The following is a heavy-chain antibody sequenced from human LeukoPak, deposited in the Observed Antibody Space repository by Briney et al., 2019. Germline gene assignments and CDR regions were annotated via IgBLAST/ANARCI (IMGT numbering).Heavy chain of an antibody. J-gene: IGHJ5*01. CDR3: AREEWWFDS. Sequence: PGGSLRLSCAASGFTFSSYAMSWVRQAPGKGLEWVANIKYDGSEKHYVDSVKGRFTISRDNAKNSLYLQMNSPRAEDTAVYYCAREEWWFDSWGQGTLVTVSS. D-gene: IGHD2-8*01. CDR2: IKYDGSEK. V-gene: IGHV3-7*01. CDR1: GFTFSSYA.